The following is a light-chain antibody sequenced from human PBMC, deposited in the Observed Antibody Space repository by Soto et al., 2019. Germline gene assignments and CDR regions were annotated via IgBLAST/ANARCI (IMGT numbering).Light chain of an antibody. Sequence: QSALTQPASVSGSPGQSITISCTGTNSDIGNYNYVSWYQQHPDKAPKLMIYDVSNRPSGVSNRFSGSKSGNTASLTISGLQAEDEADYYCSSYTSSSTQVFGGGTQLTVL. CDR3: SSYTSSSTQV. CDR1: NSDIGNYNY. J-gene: IGLJ3*02. V-gene: IGLV2-14*01. CDR2: DVS.